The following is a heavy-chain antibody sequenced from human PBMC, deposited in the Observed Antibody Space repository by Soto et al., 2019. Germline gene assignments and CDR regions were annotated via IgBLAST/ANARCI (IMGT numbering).Heavy chain of an antibody. CDR1: GYTFSRYT. CDR2: INPDNGNT. D-gene: IGHD2-15*01. CDR3: ARGIATGQLDP. J-gene: IGHJ5*02. V-gene: IGHV1-3*01. Sequence: ASVKVSCKASGYTFSRYTMNWVRQAPGQRLEWMGWINPDNGNTKSSQKFQDRVIITRDTSASTAYMDLSSLRSEDTAVYYCARGIATGQLDPWGQGTLVTVSS.